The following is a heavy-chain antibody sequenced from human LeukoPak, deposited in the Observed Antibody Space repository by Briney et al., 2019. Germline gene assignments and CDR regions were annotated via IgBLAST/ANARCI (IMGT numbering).Heavy chain of an antibody. CDR3: ARSNQADDY. CDR2: INPGGSST. Sequence: PGGSLRLSCAASGFTFSSYWMHWVRQVPGKGLVWVSRINPGGSSTAYADPVRGRFTISRDNAKNTLYLQMNSLRADDTAVYYCARSNQADDYWGQGTLVTVSS. D-gene: IGHD4-11*01. CDR1: GFTFSSYW. V-gene: IGHV3-74*01. J-gene: IGHJ4*02.